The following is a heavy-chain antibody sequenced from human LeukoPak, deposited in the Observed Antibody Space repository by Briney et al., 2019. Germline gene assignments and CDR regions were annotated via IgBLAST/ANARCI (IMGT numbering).Heavy chain of an antibody. Sequence: GGSLRLSCAASGFTFSSYSMNWVRQAPGKGLELFSSISSSSSYIYYADSVKGRFTISRDNAKNSLYLQMNSLRAEDTAVYYCARAAIVLMVYAELDYWGQRTLVTVSS. CDR1: GFTFSSYS. D-gene: IGHD2-8*01. J-gene: IGHJ4*02. CDR2: ISSSSSYI. CDR3: ARAAIVLMVYAELDY. V-gene: IGHV3-21*01.